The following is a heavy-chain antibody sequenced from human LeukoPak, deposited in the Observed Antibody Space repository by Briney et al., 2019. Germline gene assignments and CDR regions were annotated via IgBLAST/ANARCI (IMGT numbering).Heavy chain of an antibody. J-gene: IGHJ5*02. CDR2: IRSSSET. CDR1: GFIFSQYS. V-gene: IGHV3-48*01. Sequence: GGSLRLSCAASGFIFSQYSMNWVRQAPGKGLEWVSHIRSSSETFYADSVKGRFTISRDNARNSLYLQMNNLRGEDTAIYYCARDAGNRGYGCDLWGQGTLVTVSS. D-gene: IGHD6-25*01. CDR3: ARDAGNRGYGCDL.